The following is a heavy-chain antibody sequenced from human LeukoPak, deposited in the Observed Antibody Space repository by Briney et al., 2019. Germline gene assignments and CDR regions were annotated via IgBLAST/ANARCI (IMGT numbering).Heavy chain of an antibody. V-gene: IGHV1-69*04. CDR1: GGTFSSYA. CDR3: AMAVYCSSTSCYTGSGPYYYYGMDV. CDR2: IIPIFGIA. J-gene: IGHJ6*02. Sequence: ASVKVSCKASGGTFSSYAISWVRQAPGQGLEWMGRIIPIFGIANYAQKFQGRVTITADKSTSTAYTELSSLRSEDTVLYYCAMAVYCSSTSCYTGSGPYYYYGMDVWGQGTTVTVSS. D-gene: IGHD2-2*02.